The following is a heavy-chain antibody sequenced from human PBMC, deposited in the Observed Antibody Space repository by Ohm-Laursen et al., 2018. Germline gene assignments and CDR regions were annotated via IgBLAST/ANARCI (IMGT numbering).Heavy chain of an antibody. CDR2: LYSGGEI. D-gene: IGHD1-26*01. Sequence: SLRLSCTASGFIVSDNHMSWVRQAPGKGLEWVSVLYSGGEIYYADSVKGRFTISRDKSKNTLSLQMNSLRPEDTAVYYCARDGPHTRQWYFDLWGRGTLVTVSS. CDR3: ARDGPHTRQWYFDL. J-gene: IGHJ2*01. CDR1: GFIVSDNH. V-gene: IGHV3-53*01.